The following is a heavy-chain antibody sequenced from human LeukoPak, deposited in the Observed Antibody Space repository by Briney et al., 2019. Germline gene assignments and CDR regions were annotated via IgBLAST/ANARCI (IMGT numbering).Heavy chain of an antibody. CDR3: ARDPSKYSSSWSLTYYFDY. CDR2: ISSSSSYI. CDR1: GFTFSSYS. D-gene: IGHD6-13*01. Sequence: GGSLRLSCAASGFTFSSYSMNWVRQAPGKGLEWVSSISSSSSYIYYADSVKGRFTISRDNAKNSLYLQMNSLRAEDTAVYYCARDPSKYSSSWSLTYYFDYWGQGTLVTVSS. V-gene: IGHV3-21*01. J-gene: IGHJ4*02.